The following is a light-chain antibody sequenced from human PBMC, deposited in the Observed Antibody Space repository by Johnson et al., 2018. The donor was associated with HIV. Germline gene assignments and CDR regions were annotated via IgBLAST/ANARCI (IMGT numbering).Light chain of an antibody. CDR3: GTWGGV. Sequence: QSVLTQPPSVSAAPGQTVNISCSGSSSNIGNNYVSWYQQLPGTAPKLLIYDNNKRPSGIPDRFSGSKSGTSATLDITGLQTGDEADYYCGTWGGVFGTGTKVTVL. V-gene: IGLV1-51*01. CDR1: SSNIGNNY. CDR2: DNN. J-gene: IGLJ1*01.